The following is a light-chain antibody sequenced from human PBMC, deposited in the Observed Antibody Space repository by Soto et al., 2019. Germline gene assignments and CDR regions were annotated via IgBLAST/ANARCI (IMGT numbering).Light chain of an antibody. CDR3: QQYNSYSPT. V-gene: IGKV1-39*01. CDR2: AAS. Sequence: DIQMTQSPSSLSASIGDRVTITCRASENINSYLNWYQQRPGKAPQLLIYAASSLQSGVPSRFSGSGSGTDFTLTISGLQPGDSATYYCQQYNSYSPTFGQGTKVDIK. CDR1: ENINSY. J-gene: IGKJ1*01.